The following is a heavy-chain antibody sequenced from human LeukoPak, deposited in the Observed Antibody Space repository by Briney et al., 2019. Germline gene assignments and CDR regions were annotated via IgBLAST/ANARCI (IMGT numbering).Heavy chain of an antibody. J-gene: IGHJ4*02. CDR2: IKQDGSEK. Sequence: PGGSLRLSCAASGFTFSSHWMSWVRQAPGKGLEWVANIKQDGSEKYYVDSVKGRFTISRDNSKNTLYLQMNSLRAEDTAVYYCVKIGTVSLSADYWGQGTLVTVSS. CDR3: VKIGTVSLSADY. V-gene: IGHV3-7*01. CDR1: GFTFSSHW.